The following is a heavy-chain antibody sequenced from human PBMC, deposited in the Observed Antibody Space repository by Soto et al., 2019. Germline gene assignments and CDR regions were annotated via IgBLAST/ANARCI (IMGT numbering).Heavy chain of an antibody. D-gene: IGHD5-12*01. V-gene: IGHV6-1*01. CDR2: TYSRSKWYN. CDR1: GDSVSSNTAS. Sequence: QTLSLTCAIYGDSVSSNTASWNWVRQSPSRGLEWLGRTYSRSKWYNDYAVSVKSRIIINPDTSKNQFSLQLNSVTPEDTAVYYCAKGDNLGPKTGYAFDPWGQGILVTVSS. CDR3: AKGDNLGPKTGYAFDP. J-gene: IGHJ5*02.